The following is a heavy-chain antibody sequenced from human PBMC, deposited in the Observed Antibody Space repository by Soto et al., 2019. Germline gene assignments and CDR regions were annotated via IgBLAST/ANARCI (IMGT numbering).Heavy chain of an antibody. J-gene: IGHJ5*02. CDR1: GYTLSEVA. CDR3: TIAAYCSGATCYSGYNWFHP. Sequence: ASVKVSCKVSGYTLSEVAIHWVRQTPGEGLEWIGGFDPENDETSYAQNFQGRVTLSEDTSTDTAYLELSGLRSEDTAIYYCTIAAYCSGATCYSGYNWFHPWGQGSLVTVSS. V-gene: IGHV1-24*01. D-gene: IGHD2-2*01. CDR2: FDPENDET.